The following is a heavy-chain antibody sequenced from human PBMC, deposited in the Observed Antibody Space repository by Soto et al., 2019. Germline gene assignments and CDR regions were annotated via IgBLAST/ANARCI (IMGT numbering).Heavy chain of an antibody. V-gene: IGHV4-59*01. D-gene: IGHD2-15*01. J-gene: IGHJ4*02. CDR1: GGSISSYY. CDR3: ARILGYCSGGSCYPDY. CDR2: IYYNGST. Sequence: SETLSLTCTVSGGSISSYYWSWIRQPPGKGLEWIGYIYYNGSTNYNPSLKSRVTISVDTSKNQFSLKLSSVTAADTAVYYCARILGYCSGGSCYPDYWGQGTLVTVSS.